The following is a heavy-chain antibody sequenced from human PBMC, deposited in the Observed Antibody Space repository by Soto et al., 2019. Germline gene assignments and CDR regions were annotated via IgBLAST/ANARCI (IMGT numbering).Heavy chain of an antibody. D-gene: IGHD4-4*01. J-gene: IGHJ6*02. CDR2: INPNSGGT. V-gene: IGHV1-2*04. Sequence: ASVKVSCKASGYTFTGYYMHWVRQAPGQGLEWMGWINPNSGGTNYAQKFQGWVTMTRDTSISTAYMELSRLRSDDTAVYYCARTPLYSNYGYYYGMDVWGQGTTVTVSS. CDR1: GYTFTGYY. CDR3: ARTPLYSNYGYYYGMDV.